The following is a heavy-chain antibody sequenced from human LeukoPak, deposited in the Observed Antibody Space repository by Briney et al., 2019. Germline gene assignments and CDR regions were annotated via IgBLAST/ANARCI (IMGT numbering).Heavy chain of an antibody. J-gene: IGHJ3*02. V-gene: IGHV4-30-4*01. CDR3: ARVYSGYDLAFDI. CDR1: GGSISSGDYY. Sequence: SETLSLTCTVSGGSISSGDYYWGWIRQPPGKGLEWIGYIYYSGSTYYNPSLKSRVTISVDTSKNQFSLKLSSVTAADTAVYYCARVYSGYDLAFDIWGQGTMVTVSS. CDR2: IYYSGST. D-gene: IGHD5-12*01.